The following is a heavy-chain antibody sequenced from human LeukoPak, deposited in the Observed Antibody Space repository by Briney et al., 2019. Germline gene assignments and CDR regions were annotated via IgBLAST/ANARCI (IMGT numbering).Heavy chain of an antibody. Sequence: SETLSLTCTVSGGSMGNFYWSWIRQPAGKGLEWIGRIYTSGSTNYNPSLKSRVTMSVDTSKKQFFLKLTSVTAADTAVYYCARDGYGGLPDSDYWGQGTLVTVSS. J-gene: IGHJ4*02. V-gene: IGHV4-4*07. CDR2: IYTSGST. CDR1: GGSMGNFY. CDR3: ARDGYGGLPDSDY. D-gene: IGHD5-12*01.